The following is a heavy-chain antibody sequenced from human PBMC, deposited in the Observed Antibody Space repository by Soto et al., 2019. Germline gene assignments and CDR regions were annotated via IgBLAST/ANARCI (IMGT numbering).Heavy chain of an antibody. CDR2: IYYSGST. D-gene: IGHD3-10*01. Sequence: SETLSLTCTVSGGSISSGGYYWSWIRQHPGKGLEWIGYIYYSGSTYYNPSLKSRVTISVDTSKNQFSLKLSSVTAADTAVYYCARRGLDGSGSYQYFDYWGQGTLVTVSS. V-gene: IGHV4-31*03. J-gene: IGHJ4*02. CDR1: GGSISSGGYY. CDR3: ARRGLDGSGSYQYFDY.